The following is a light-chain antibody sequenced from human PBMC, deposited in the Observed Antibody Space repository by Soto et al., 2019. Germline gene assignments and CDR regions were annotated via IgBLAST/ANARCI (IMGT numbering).Light chain of an antibody. CDR2: DAS. CDR1: RSISSG. V-gene: IGKV1-5*01. J-gene: IGKJ1*01. Sequence: DIQMTQSPSTRSASVGDRVTITCRASRSISSGLAWYQQKPGKAPKLLIYDASSLERGVPSRFSGSGSGTEFTLTISSLQPDDFATYYCQQYNSYSWTFGQGTKVEIK. CDR3: QQYNSYSWT.